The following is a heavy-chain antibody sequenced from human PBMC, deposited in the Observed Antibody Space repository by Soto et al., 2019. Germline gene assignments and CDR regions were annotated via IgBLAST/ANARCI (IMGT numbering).Heavy chain of an antibody. CDR2: ILFDGSDK. CDR1: GFTFGNYG. J-gene: IGHJ6*01. CDR3: AKWGEVSHNPGGNYYYAMYV. D-gene: IGHD3-16*01. V-gene: IGHV3-30*18. Sequence: QVQLVESGGGVVQPGTSLRLSCAASGFTFGNYGMHWVRQPPGKGLEWMSSILFDGSDKYYADSVKGRFTISRDNSKNTVYLQMDSLSPDDTAVYYCAKWGEVSHNPGGNYYYAMYVWGQGTTVTVSS.